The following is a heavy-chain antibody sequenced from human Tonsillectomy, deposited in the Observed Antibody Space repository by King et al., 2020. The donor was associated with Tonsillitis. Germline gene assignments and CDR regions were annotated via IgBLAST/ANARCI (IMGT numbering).Heavy chain of an antibody. D-gene: IGHD2-2*01. CDR2: ISTTPSTT. Sequence: VQLVESGGGLVQPGGSLKLSCVASGFTFRAYALNWVRQAPGKGLEWFSYISTTPSTTHYADSLKGRFTISRDNVDNSLHLEMSSLRAEDTAVYYCARERGTSYFYFMDVWGNGTTVTVSS. CDR1: GFTFRAYA. V-gene: IGHV3-48*01. CDR3: ARERGTSYFYFMDV. J-gene: IGHJ6*03.